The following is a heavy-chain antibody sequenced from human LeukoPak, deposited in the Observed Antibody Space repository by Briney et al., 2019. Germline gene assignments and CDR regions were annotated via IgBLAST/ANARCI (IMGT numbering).Heavy chain of an antibody. Sequence: PSETLSLTCTVSGGSISNYYWGWIRQSPGKGLEWIGYVYYSGSTTYNPSLKSRVAISVHTSKNQFSLRLNSVTAADTAVYYCAREGTRSGWGDTFDYWGQGTLVTVSS. CDR3: AREGTRSGWGDTFDY. CDR2: VYYSGST. CDR1: GGSISNYY. D-gene: IGHD6-19*01. J-gene: IGHJ4*02. V-gene: IGHV4-59*01.